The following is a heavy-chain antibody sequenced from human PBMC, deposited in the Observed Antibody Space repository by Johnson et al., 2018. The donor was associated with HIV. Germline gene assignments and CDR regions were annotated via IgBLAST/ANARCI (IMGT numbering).Heavy chain of an antibody. CDR2: IYSGGST. J-gene: IGHJ3*02. CDR1: GFTVSSDY. D-gene: IGHD1-26*01. CDR3: ARVRVGAFDI. Sequence: EQLVESGGGVVQPGGSLRLSCAASGFTVSSDYMIWVRQAPGKGLEWVSIIYSGGSTYYTRSWKGRFTISRDNPKNMLFLQINSLRVEDTAVYYCARVRVGAFDIWGQGTMVTVSS. V-gene: IGHV3-66*02.